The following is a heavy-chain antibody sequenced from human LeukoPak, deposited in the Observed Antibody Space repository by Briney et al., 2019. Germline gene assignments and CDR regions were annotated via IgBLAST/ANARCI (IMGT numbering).Heavy chain of an antibody. V-gene: IGHV4-59*01. Sequence: PSETLSLTCTVSGGSISSYYWNWIRQPPGKGLEWIGYIYYSGITNYNPSLKSRVTISVDTSKSQFSLKLTSVTAADTAVYYCARTGGYDYRGDFDYWGQGTLVTVSS. CDR3: ARTGGYDYRGDFDY. CDR2: IYYSGIT. D-gene: IGHD5-12*01. CDR1: GGSISSYY. J-gene: IGHJ4*02.